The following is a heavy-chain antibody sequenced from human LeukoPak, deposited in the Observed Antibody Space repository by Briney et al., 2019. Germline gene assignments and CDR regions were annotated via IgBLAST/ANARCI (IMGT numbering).Heavy chain of an antibody. J-gene: IGHJ4*02. D-gene: IGHD1-26*01. CDR2: ISGSGGGT. V-gene: IGHV3-23*01. CDR3: AKDSGRYRNNYFDY. CDR1: GFTFSSYA. Sequence: GGSLRLSCAASGFTFSSYAMSWVRQAPEKGLEWVSTISGSGGGTYYADSVKGRFTISRDDSKNTLYPQMKSLRAEDTAVYYCAKDSGRYRNNYFDYWGQGALVTVSS.